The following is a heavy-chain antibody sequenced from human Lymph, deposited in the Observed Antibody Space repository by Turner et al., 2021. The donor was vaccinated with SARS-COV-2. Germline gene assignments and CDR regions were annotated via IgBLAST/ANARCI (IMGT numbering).Heavy chain of an antibody. CDR2: IKQDGSEK. V-gene: IGHV3-7*03. D-gene: IGHD3-3*01. J-gene: IGHJ6*02. CDR1: GFTFSSYW. CDR3: ARVGVRFEWSDGYHYYYAMDV. Sequence: EVQLVESGRGLVQPGGSLRLSCAASGFTFSSYWMSWVRQAPGKGLEWVANIKQDGSEKYYVDSVKGRFTISRDNAKNSLYLQMNSLRADDTAVYFCARVGVRFEWSDGYHYYYAMDVWGQGSTVTVSS.